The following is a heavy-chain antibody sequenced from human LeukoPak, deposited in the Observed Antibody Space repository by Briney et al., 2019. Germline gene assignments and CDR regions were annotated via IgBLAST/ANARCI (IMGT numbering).Heavy chain of an antibody. J-gene: IGHJ6*03. CDR2: INHGVGT. V-gene: IGHV4-34*01. CDR1: GGSFRGYY. Sequence: PSETLSLTXAVYGGSFRGYYWTWIRQSPGKGLEWIGEINHGVGTNYNPSLKSRVTIAEDTTKNQFSLKLTSVTAADTAVYYCARGTQFYYYYSYMDVWGKGTTVTVSS. CDR3: ARGTQFYYYYSYMDV.